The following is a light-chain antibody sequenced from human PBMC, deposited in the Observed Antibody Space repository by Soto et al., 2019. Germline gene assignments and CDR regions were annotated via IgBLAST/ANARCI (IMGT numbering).Light chain of an antibody. Sequence: LTQPASVSGSPGQSITISCTGTSSDVGSYNLVSWYQQHPGKAPKLMIYEGSKRPSGVSNRFSGSKSGNTASLTISGLQAEDEADYYCCSYAGSSTDGFGTGTKVTVL. CDR1: SSDVGSYNL. CDR3: CSYAGSSTDG. J-gene: IGLJ1*01. V-gene: IGLV2-23*01. CDR2: EGS.